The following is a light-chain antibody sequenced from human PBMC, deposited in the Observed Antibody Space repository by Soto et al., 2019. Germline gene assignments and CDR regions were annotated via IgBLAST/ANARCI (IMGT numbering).Light chain of an antibody. Sequence: EIVLTQSPGTLSLSPGERATLSCRASQSVSSSYLAWYRQKPGQASRLLIYGASSRATGIPDRFSGSGSGTDFTLTISRLEPEDFAVYYCQQYGSSPGTFGQGTKVDIK. CDR3: QQYGSSPGT. J-gene: IGKJ1*01. CDR1: QSVSSSY. CDR2: GAS. V-gene: IGKV3-20*01.